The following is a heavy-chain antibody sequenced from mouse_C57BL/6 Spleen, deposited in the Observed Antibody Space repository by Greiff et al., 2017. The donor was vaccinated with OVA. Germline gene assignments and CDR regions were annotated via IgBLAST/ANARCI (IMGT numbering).Heavy chain of an antibody. CDR3: TLVPLITTVVATGYLDD. D-gene: IGHD1-1*01. CDR2: IDPEDGDT. J-gene: IGHJ1*03. Sequence: VQLQQSGAELVRPGASVKLSCTASGFNIKDYYMHWVKQRPEQGLEWIGRIDPEDGDTEYAPKFQGKATMTADTSSNTAYMQLSSLTSEAPAVSYYTLVPLITTVVATGYLDDWGTGTSVTVSS. CDR1: GFNIKDYY. V-gene: IGHV14-1*01.